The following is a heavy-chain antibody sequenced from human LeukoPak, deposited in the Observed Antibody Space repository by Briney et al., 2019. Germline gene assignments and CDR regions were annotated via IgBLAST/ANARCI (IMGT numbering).Heavy chain of an antibody. V-gene: IGHV3-73*01. J-gene: IGHJ4*02. CDR1: GFTLSDPA. D-gene: IGHD6-19*01. CDR2: IRGTTNNYAT. Sequence: GGSLKLSCAASGFTLSDPALHWVRQASGKGLEWVGLIRGTTNNYATSYAASVRGRFTISRDDSKDTAYLQMNSLKIEDTAIYSCAGGSGWYSPDYWGQGTLVTVSS. CDR3: AGGSGWYSPDY.